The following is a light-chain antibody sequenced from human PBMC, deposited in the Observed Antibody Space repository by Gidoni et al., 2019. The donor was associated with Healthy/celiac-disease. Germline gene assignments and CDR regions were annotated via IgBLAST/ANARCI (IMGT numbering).Light chain of an antibody. CDR3: QKRSNWLT. CDR1: RSVANY. Sequence: EIVLTQSPATLSLSPGERATLPCRASRSVANYLAWFQQEPGQAPRLRIFDASTRATGVPARFCGSASGTGFTLTIRCLEHEDFAVYYCQKRSNWLTFGGGTKVEIK. J-gene: IGKJ4*01. CDR2: DAS. V-gene: IGKV3-11*01.